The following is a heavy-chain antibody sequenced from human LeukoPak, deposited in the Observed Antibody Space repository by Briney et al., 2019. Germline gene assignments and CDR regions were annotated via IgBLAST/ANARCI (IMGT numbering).Heavy chain of an antibody. CDR3: AKLPDYMLELKNWFDS. D-gene: IGHD1-7*01. J-gene: IGHJ5*01. V-gene: IGHV3-23*01. CDR1: GFTFSSYA. Sequence: PGGSLRLSCAASGFTFSSYAMSWVRQAPGKGLEWVSAISGSGGSTNYADSVKGRFTISRDNSKNTLYLQMNSLRAEDTAVYYCAKLPDYMLELKNWFDSWGQGTLVTVSS. CDR2: ISGSGGST.